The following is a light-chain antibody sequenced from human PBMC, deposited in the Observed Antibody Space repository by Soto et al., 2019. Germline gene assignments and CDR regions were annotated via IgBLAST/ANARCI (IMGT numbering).Light chain of an antibody. CDR1: SSDVGAYNY. V-gene: IGLV2-11*01. CDR3: CSYAGSYTWV. CDR2: DVT. Sequence: QSALTQPRSVSGSPGQSVTISCTGTSSDVGAYNYVSWYQQHPGKAPKLMLYDVTKRPSGVPDRFSGSGSANTASLTISGRQADDEADYYCCSYAGSYTWVFGGGTKLTVL. J-gene: IGLJ3*02.